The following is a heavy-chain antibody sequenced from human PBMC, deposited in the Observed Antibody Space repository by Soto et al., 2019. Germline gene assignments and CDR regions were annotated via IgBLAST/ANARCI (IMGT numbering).Heavy chain of an antibody. CDR2: MLYSGLT. CDR3: APLSVSLSGPYGIHV. V-gene: IGHV4-39*01. CDR1: GYSVSSSDYY. D-gene: IGHD2-15*01. J-gene: IGHJ6*02. Sequence: SETLSLTCSVSGYSVSSSDYYWAWIRQPPGKWLEWIGSMLYSGLTYYNPSLKSRVTLSVDTSKNPFSVRLNSVTASDTAVYYCAPLSVSLSGPYGIHVWGQGTTVTVSS.